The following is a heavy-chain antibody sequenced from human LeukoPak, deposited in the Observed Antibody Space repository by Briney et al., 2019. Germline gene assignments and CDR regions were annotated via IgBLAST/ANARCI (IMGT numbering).Heavy chain of an antibody. J-gene: IGHJ4*02. D-gene: IGHD6-13*01. CDR3: ARGSYSSSWF. CDR1: GYTFTGHY. Sequence: GASVKVSCKASGYTFTGHYLHWVRQAPGQGLEWMGWINTNTGNPTYAQGFTGRFVFSLDTSVSTAYLQISSLKAEDTAVYYCARGSYSSSWFWGQGTLVTVSS. CDR2: INTNTGNP. V-gene: IGHV7-4-1*02.